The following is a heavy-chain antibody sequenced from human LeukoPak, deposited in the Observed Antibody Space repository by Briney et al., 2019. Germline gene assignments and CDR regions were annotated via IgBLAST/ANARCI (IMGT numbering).Heavy chain of an antibody. Sequence: GGSLRLSCAASGVTFSTYEMNWVRQAPGQGLEWVSYISSSGSNTYYADYVKGRFIISRDNAKNSLYLEMNSLRAEDTAVYYCARSPYFIAAAGRNYFYYSGMDVWGQGTTVTVSS. CDR3: ARSPYFIAAAGRNYFYYSGMDV. CDR2: ISSSGSNT. V-gene: IGHV3-48*03. D-gene: IGHD6-13*01. J-gene: IGHJ6*02. CDR1: GVTFSTYE.